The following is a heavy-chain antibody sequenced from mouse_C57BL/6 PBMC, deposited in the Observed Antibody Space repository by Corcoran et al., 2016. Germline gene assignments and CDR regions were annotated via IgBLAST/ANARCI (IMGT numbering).Heavy chain of an antibody. CDR3: ASNWAYWYFDV. J-gene: IGHJ1*03. CDR2: INPNNGGT. CDR1: GYTFTDYY. Sequence: LVKPGASVKISCKASGYTFTDYYMNWVKQSHGKSLEWIGDINPNNGGTSYNQKFKGKATLTVDKSSSTAYMELRSLTSEDSAVYYCASNWAYWYFDVWGTGTTVTVSS. D-gene: IGHD4-1*02. V-gene: IGHV1-26*01.